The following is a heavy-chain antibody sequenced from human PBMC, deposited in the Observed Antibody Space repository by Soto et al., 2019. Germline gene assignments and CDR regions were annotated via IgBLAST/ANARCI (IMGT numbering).Heavy chain of an antibody. D-gene: IGHD1-26*01. CDR1: GRTFRSYA. CDR3: ARSSSWELPRLGYFDY. Sequence: SGKVSGKALGRTFRSYAISWVRQPPGQGLEWIGGIIPIFGTANYAQKFQGRVTITADESTSTAYMELSSLRSEDTAVYYCARSSSWELPRLGYFDYWGQGTLVTVSS. CDR2: IIPIFGTA. V-gene: IGHV1-69*13. J-gene: IGHJ4*02.